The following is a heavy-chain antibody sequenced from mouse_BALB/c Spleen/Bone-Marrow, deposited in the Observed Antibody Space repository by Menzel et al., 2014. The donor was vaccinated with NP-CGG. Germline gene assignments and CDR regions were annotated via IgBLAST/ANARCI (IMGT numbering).Heavy chain of an antibody. CDR3: TISGTMITTWVDC. J-gene: IGHJ2*01. CDR2: ISPSDNYT. CDR1: GYTFTSYW. Sequence: QVQLQQPGAELVRPGASVKLSCKASGYTFTSYWISWMKQRPGQGLEWIGNISPSDNYTNYNQKFKDWATLTVDKSSSTAYMQLSSPTSEDSAVYYCTISGTMITTWVDCWGQGTTLTVSS. V-gene: IGHV1-69*02. D-gene: IGHD2-4*01.